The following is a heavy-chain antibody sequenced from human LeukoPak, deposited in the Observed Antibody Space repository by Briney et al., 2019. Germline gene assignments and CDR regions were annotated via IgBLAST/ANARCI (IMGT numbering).Heavy chain of an antibody. V-gene: IGHV4-59*12. Sequence: SETPSLTCTVSGDSISNYYWSWIRQPPGKGLEWIGYIYYSGSTNYNPSLKSRVTISVGTSKNHFSLKLSSVTAADTAVYYCASLTGDHDYWGQGTLVTVSS. CDR3: ASLTGDHDY. CDR2: IYYSGST. CDR1: GDSISNYY. J-gene: IGHJ4*02. D-gene: IGHD7-27*01.